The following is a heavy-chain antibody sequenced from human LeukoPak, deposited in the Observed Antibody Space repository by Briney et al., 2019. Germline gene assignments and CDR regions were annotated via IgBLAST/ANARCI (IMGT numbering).Heavy chain of an antibody. CDR2: ISSSSSYI. J-gene: IGHJ4*02. CDR1: GFTFSSYS. D-gene: IGHD4-17*01. V-gene: IGHV3-21*01. Sequence: GGSLRLSCAATGFTFSSYSMNWVRQAPGKGLEWVSSISSSSSYIYYADSVKGRFTISRDNAKNSLYLQMNSLRAEDTAVYYCARDTGYDYGDGGGVYWGQGTLVTVSS. CDR3: ARDTGYDYGDGGGVY.